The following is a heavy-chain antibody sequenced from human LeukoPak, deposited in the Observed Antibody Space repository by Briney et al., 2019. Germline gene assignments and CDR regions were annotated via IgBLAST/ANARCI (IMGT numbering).Heavy chain of an antibody. Sequence: PGGSLRLSCAASGFTFSSYGMSWVRQAPGKGLEWVAVIYFDGNKKDYGESVQGRFTISRDNSKNTLSLQMNGLRAEDTAVYYCARGWGSSIYASAFDVWGQGTMVTVSS. CDR2: IYFDGNKK. D-gene: IGHD2-2*01. J-gene: IGHJ3*01. CDR1: GFTFSSYG. V-gene: IGHV3-33*08. CDR3: ARGWGSSIYASAFDV.